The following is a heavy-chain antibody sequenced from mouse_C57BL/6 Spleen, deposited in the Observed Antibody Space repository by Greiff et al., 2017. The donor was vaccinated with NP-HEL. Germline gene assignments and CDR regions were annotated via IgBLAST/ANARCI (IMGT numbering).Heavy chain of an antibody. V-gene: IGHV5-12*01. CDR3: ARRGKNYAMDY. J-gene: IGHJ4*01. CDR2: ISNGGGST. Sequence: EVKVVESGGGLVQPGGSLKLSCAASGFTFSDYYMYWVRQTPEKRLEWVAYISNGGGSTYYPDTVKGRFTISRDNAKNTLYLQLSRLKSEDTAMYYCARRGKNYAMDYWGQGTSVTVSS. D-gene: IGHD2-1*01. CDR1: GFTFSDYY.